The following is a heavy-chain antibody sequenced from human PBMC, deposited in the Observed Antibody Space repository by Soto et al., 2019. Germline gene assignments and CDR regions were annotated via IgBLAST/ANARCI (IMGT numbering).Heavy chain of an antibody. J-gene: IGHJ3*02. CDR2: ISYDGSNK. CDR3: AKGGVGSTSNAFDI. Sequence: QVQLVESGGGVVQPGRSLRLSCAASGFTFRSYGMHWVRQAPAKGLEWVAVISYDGSNKYYADSVKGRFTISRDNSKNTQYLQMNSLRAEDTAVYYCAKGGVGSTSNAFDIWGQGTMVTVSS. CDR1: GFTFRSYG. D-gene: IGHD1-26*01. V-gene: IGHV3-30*18.